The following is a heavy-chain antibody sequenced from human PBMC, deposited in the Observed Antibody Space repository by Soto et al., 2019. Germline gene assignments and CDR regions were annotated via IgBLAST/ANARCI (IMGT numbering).Heavy chain of an antibody. CDR2: INPNSGGT. Sequence: AASVKVSCKASGYTFTGYYMHWVRQAPGQGLECMGWINPNSGGTNYAQKFQGRVTMTRDASISTAYMELSRLRSDDTAVYYCARVPAARLTNWFDPWGQGTLVTVSS. J-gene: IGHJ5*02. CDR1: GYTFTGYY. D-gene: IGHD2-2*01. V-gene: IGHV1-2*02. CDR3: ARVPAARLTNWFDP.